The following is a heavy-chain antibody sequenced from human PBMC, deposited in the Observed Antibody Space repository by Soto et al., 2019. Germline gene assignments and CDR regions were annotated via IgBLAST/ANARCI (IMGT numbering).Heavy chain of an antibody. Sequence: QVQLQESGPGLVKPSQTLSLTCTVSGGSISSGGYYWSWIRQHPGKGLEWIGYIYYSGSTYYSPSLKSRVTISVDTSKNQFSLKLSSVTAADTAVYYCARGEGRVSSSSPDYYYGMDVWVLGTTVTVSS. CDR1: GGSISSGGYY. V-gene: IGHV4-31*03. CDR2: IYYSGST. CDR3: ARGEGRVSSSSPDYYYGMDV. D-gene: IGHD6-6*01. J-gene: IGHJ6*02.